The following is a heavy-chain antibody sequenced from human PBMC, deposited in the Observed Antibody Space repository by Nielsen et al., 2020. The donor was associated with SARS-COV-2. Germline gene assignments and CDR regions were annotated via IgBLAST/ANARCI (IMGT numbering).Heavy chain of an antibody. Sequence: GEFLKISCAASGFTFSSYWMSWVRQAPGKGLEWVANIKKDGSEKYYVDSVKGRFTISRDNAKNSLYLQMNSLRAEDTAVYYCARGQGVTIFGPYTHYGMDVWGQGTTVTVSS. D-gene: IGHD3-3*01. V-gene: IGHV3-7*05. J-gene: IGHJ6*02. CDR2: IKKDGSEK. CDR1: GFTFSSYW. CDR3: ARGQGVTIFGPYTHYGMDV.